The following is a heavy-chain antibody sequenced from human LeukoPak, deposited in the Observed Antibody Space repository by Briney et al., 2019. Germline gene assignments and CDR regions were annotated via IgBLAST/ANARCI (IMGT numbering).Heavy chain of an antibody. Sequence: ASVKVSCKASGYTFTSYDINWVRRATGQGLEWMGWMNPNSGNTGYAQKFQGRVTMNRNTSISTAYMELSSLRSEDTAVYYCARAIRQQLARRYYYYYYMDVWGKGTTVTVSS. J-gene: IGHJ6*03. D-gene: IGHD6-13*01. CDR2: MNPNSGNT. CDR1: GYTFTSYD. CDR3: ARAIRQQLARRYYYYYYMDV. V-gene: IGHV1-8*01.